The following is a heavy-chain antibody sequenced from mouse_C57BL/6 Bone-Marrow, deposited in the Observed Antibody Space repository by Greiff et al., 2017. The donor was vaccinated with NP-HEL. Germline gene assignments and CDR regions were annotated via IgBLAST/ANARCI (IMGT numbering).Heavy chain of an antibody. CDR3: ARAGIHYYGSSPFAY. CDR1: GYTFTSYG. D-gene: IGHD1-1*01. J-gene: IGHJ3*01. V-gene: IGHV1-81*01. CDR2: IYPRSGNT. Sequence: QVQLQQSGAELARPGASVKLSCKASGYTFTSYGISWVKQRTGQGLEWIGEIYPRSGNTYYNEKFKGKATLTADKSSSTAYRELRSLTSEDSAVYFCARAGIHYYGSSPFAYWGQGTLVTVSA.